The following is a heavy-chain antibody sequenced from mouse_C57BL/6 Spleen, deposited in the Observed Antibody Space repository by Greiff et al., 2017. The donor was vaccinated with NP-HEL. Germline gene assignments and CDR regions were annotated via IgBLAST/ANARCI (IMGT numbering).Heavy chain of an antibody. Sequence: VQLVESGPGLVAPSQSLSITCTVSGFSLTSYGVDWVRQSPGKGLEWLGVIWGVGSTNYNSALKSRLSISKDNSKSQVFLKMNSLQTDDTAMYYCASDHGGSSGSFAYWGQGTLVTVSA. D-gene: IGHD3-2*02. CDR1: GFSLTSYG. CDR2: IWGVGST. CDR3: ASDHGGSSGSFAY. V-gene: IGHV2-6*01. J-gene: IGHJ3*01.